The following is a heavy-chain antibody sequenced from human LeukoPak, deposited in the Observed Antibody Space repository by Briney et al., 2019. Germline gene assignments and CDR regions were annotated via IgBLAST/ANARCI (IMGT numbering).Heavy chain of an antibody. CDR2: IKQDGSEK. J-gene: IGHJ4*02. CDR1: GFTFSNYW. CDR3: AILPGYSSGWYEVNY. D-gene: IGHD6-13*01. V-gene: IGHV3-7*01. Sequence: GGSQRLSCAASGFTFSNYWMSWVRQAPGNGLEWVANIKQDGSEKYYVDSVKGRFTISRDNAKNSLYLQMNSLRAEDTAVYYCAILPGYSSGWYEVNYWGQGTLVTVSS.